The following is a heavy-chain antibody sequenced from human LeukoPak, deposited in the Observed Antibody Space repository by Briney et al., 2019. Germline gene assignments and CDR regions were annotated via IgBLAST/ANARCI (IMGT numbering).Heavy chain of an antibody. J-gene: IGHJ3*02. CDR1: GFTFSTCA. D-gene: IGHD3-22*01. Sequence: GGSLRLSCAASGFTFSTCAMHWVRQAPDMGLEWLAMISFDGNNVNHADSVKGRFTISRDNSKNTLYLQMNSLRAEDTAVYYCANYEQYYYDSSGYSHDAFDIWGQGTMVTVSS. CDR2: ISFDGNNV. V-gene: IGHV3-30-3*01. CDR3: ANYEQYYYDSSGYSHDAFDI.